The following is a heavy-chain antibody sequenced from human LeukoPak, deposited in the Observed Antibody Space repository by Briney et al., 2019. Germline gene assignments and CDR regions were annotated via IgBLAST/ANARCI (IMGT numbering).Heavy chain of an antibody. D-gene: IGHD1-26*01. CDR3: ARFPWISRSDHGLDY. J-gene: IGHJ4*02. CDR2: ISSSGNTI. V-gene: IGHV3-11*01. Sequence: GGSLRLSFAAPGFTFGDYYMSWIRQAPGKGLEWVSYISSSGNTINSADTVEGPFSISRDKAKKSLYLQMNSLRAEDTAVYYCARFPWISRSDHGLDYWGQGTLVTVSS. CDR1: GFTFGDYY.